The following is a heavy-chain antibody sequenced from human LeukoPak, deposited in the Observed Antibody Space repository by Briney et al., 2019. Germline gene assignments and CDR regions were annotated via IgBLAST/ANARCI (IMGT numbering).Heavy chain of an antibody. CDR3: ARDPARVGATDFDY. Sequence: GGSLRLSCAASEFTFDTYWMSWVRQAPGKGLEWVAHIKQDGSEKYYVDSVKGRFTISRDNTKNSLYLQMNSLRAEDTAVYYCARDPARVGATDFDYWGQGTLVTVSS. V-gene: IGHV3-7*01. CDR2: IKQDGSEK. J-gene: IGHJ4*02. CDR1: EFTFDTYW. D-gene: IGHD1-26*01.